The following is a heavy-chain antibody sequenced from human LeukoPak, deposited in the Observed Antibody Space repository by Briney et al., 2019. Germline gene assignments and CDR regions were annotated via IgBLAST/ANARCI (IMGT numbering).Heavy chain of an antibody. CDR1: RFTFSTYR. V-gene: IGHV3-7*01. Sequence: GGSLRLSCAASRFTFSTYRMSWVRQAPGKGMEWVANINQNGREKYYVDSVKGRFTISRDNAKNSLYLQMTSLRAEDTAVYYCARDGVYRSSAPDYWGQGTLVTVSS. D-gene: IGHD2-8*01. CDR2: INQNGREK. CDR3: ARDGVYRSSAPDY. J-gene: IGHJ4*02.